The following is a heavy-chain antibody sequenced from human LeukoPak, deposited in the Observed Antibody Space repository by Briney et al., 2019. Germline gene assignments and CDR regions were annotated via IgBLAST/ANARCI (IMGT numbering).Heavy chain of an antibody. J-gene: IGHJ6*03. CDR3: AKKGVVIPASYYYYYMDV. CDR1: GFTFSSYW. D-gene: IGHD2-2*01. V-gene: IGHV3-7*01. Sequence: GGSLRLSCAASGFTFSSYWMSWVRQAPGKGLEWVANIKQGGSEKYYVDSVKGRFTISRDNAKNSLYLQMNSLRAEDTAVYYCAKKGVVIPASYYYYYMDVWGKGTTVTVSS. CDR2: IKQGGSEK.